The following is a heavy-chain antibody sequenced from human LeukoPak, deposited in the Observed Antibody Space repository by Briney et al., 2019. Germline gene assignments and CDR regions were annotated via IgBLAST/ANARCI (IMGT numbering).Heavy chain of an antibody. CDR2: MNHSGST. Sequence: SETLSLTCAVYGGSFSGYYWSWIRQPPGKGLEWIGEMNHSGSTNYNPSLKSRVTISVDTSKNQFSLKLSSVTAADTAVYYCARRTVDIVVVPAAHFTYWGQGTLVTVSS. D-gene: IGHD2-2*03. V-gene: IGHV4-34*01. J-gene: IGHJ4*02. CDR3: ARRTVDIVVVPAAHFTY. CDR1: GGSFSGYY.